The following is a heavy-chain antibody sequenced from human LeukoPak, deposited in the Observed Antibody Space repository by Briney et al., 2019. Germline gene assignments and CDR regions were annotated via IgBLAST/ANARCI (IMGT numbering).Heavy chain of an antibody. D-gene: IGHD2-15*01. J-gene: IGHJ4*02. CDR2: ISNDRSNK. CDR1: GFQFSTYG. Sequence: GMTLRLSCAASGFQFSTYGMRWVSQAPGKGLEWVAAISNDRSNKFYTDSVKGRFTISRDNPKSTMNLQMNSLRVEDTAVYYCAKGGGSIGRSYYFDYWGQGILVTVSS. CDR3: AKGGGSIGRSYYFDY. V-gene: IGHV3-30*18.